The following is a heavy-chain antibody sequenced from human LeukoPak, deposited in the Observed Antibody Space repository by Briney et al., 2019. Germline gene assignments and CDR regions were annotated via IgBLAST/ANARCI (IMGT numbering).Heavy chain of an antibody. CDR1: GITFSNYG. J-gene: IGHJ4*02. CDR3: AKSRYGTSYHTLDY. D-gene: IGHD2-2*02. CDR2: VRDDGNRE. V-gene: IGHV3-30*02. Sequence: PGGSLRLSCSVSGITFSNYGMHWVRQAPGKGLEWVAFVRDDGNREYYEDSLKGRIAISRDNFKNTLYLQMNNVRPDDTAVYYCAKSRYGTSYHTLDYWGQGTLVTVAS.